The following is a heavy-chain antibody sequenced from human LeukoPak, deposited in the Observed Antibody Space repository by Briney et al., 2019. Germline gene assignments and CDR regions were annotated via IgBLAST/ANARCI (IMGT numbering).Heavy chain of an antibody. CDR2: ISWNSGSI. Sequence: PGGSLRLSCAASGFTFDDYAMHWVRQAPGKGLEWVSGISWNSGSIGYADSVKGRFTISRDNAKNSLYLQMNSLRAEDTALYYCAKDSGSYLGWFDPWGQGTLVTVSS. J-gene: IGHJ5*02. D-gene: IGHD1-26*01. CDR3: AKDSGSYLGWFDP. CDR1: GFTFDDYA. V-gene: IGHV3-9*01.